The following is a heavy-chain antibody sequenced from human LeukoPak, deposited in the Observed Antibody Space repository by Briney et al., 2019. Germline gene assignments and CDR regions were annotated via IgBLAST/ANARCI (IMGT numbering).Heavy chain of an antibody. V-gene: IGHV4-34*01. Sequence: SETLSLTCAVYGGSFSGYYWSWIRQPPGKGLEWIGEINHSGSTNYNPSLKSRVTISVDTSKNQFSLKLNSVTAADTAVYYCARGIMIRSGEIIVRNHFFDYWGQGSQVTVSS. CDR2: INHSGST. CDR3: ARGIMIRSGEIIVRNHFFDY. CDR1: GGSFSGYY. D-gene: IGHD3-16*02. J-gene: IGHJ4*02.